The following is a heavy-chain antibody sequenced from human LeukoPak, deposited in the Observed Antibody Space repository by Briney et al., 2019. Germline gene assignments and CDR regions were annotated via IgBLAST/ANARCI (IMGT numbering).Heavy chain of an antibody. Sequence: GASVKVSRKASGYTFKNYDINWVRQATGQGLEWMGWMNPNSGNTGCAQKFQDRVSMTRDTSINTAYMELTSLRSGDTAVYYCARATPGGLHGYSFDYWGQGTVVTVYS. D-gene: IGHD5-24*01. J-gene: IGHJ4*02. CDR1: GYTFKNYD. CDR2: MNPNSGNT. CDR3: ARATPGGLHGYSFDY. V-gene: IGHV1-8*02.